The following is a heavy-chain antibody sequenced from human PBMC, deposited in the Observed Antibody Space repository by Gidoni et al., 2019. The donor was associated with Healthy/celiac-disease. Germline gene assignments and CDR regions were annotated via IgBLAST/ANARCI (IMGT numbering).Heavy chain of an antibody. J-gene: IGHJ6*02. D-gene: IGHD1-26*01. V-gene: IGHV4-39*07. CDR3: ARDRDGSSPIFWYYYYGMDV. Sequence: QPQLQESRPGLVKPSETLSLTRPPSGGSISSSSYYWGWIRQPPGEGLEWIGGIYYSGSTYYNPSLKSRVTISVDTSKNQFSLKLSSVTAADTAVYYCARDRDGSSPIFWYYYYGMDVWGQGTTVTVSS. CDR1: GGSISSSSYY. CDR2: IYYSGST.